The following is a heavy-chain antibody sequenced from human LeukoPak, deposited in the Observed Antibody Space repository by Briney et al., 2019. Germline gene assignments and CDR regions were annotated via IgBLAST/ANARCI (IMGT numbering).Heavy chain of an antibody. CDR1: GFTFSRYN. CDR3: ARGGSSGWYVDV. D-gene: IGHD6-19*01. J-gene: IGHJ6*04. Sequence: GGSLRLSCAASGFTFSRYNMNWVRQTPGKGLEWVSSISTSSDYIYYADSVKGRFTISRDNTKNSLYLQMKSLRVEDTAVYYCARGGSSGWYVDVWGKGTTVTVSS. CDR2: ISTSSDYI. V-gene: IGHV3-21*01.